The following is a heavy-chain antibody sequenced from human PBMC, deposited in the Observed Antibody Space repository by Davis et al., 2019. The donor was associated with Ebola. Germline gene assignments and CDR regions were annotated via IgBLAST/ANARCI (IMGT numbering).Heavy chain of an antibody. D-gene: IGHD3-22*01. Sequence: ASVKVSCKASGYTFTSYGISWVRQAPGQGLEWMGWISAYNGNTNYAQKLQGRVTMTTDTSTSTAYMELRSLRSDDTAVYYCARGNVVNSSGYYFKRFNYGMDVWGQGTTVTVSS. CDR1: GYTFTSYG. CDR3: ARGNVVNSSGYYFKRFNYGMDV. V-gene: IGHV1-18*01. J-gene: IGHJ6*02. CDR2: ISAYNGNT.